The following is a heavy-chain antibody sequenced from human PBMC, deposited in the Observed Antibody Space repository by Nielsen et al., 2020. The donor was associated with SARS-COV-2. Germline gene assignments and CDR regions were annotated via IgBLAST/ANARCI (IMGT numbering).Heavy chain of an antibody. CDR2: ISYDGSNK. D-gene: IGHD2-15*01. Sequence: WIRQPPGKGLEWVAVISYDGSNKYYADSVKGRFTISRDNSKNTLYLQMNSLRAEDTAVYYCARGLEEYCSGGSRYSFEYFQHWGQGTLVTVSS. CDR3: ARGLEEYCSGGSRYSFEYFQH. V-gene: IGHV3-30*04. J-gene: IGHJ1*01.